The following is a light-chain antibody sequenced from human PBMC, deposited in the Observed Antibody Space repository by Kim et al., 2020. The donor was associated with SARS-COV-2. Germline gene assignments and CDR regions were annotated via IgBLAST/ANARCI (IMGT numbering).Light chain of an antibody. J-gene: IGKJ1*01. Sequence: SPGKRATLSCRASQSVASSHLAWYRQKPGQAPRLLIYGASSRATGIPDRFSGSGSGTDFTLTISRLEPGDFAVYYCQQFRRSPWTFGQGTKVDIK. CDR1: QSVASSH. V-gene: IGKV3-20*01. CDR2: GAS. CDR3: QQFRRSPWT.